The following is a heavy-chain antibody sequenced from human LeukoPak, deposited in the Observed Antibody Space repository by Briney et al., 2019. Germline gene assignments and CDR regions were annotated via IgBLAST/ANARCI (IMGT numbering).Heavy chain of an antibody. D-gene: IGHD3-16*01. CDR1: GFTFSSNY. CDR2: IYSGGST. Sequence: GGSLRLSCAASGFTFSSNYMSWVRQAPGKGLEWVSVIYSGGSTYYADSVKGRFTISRDNSKNTLYLQMNSLRPEDTAVYYCAKDGGISRTYHYMDVWGKGTTVTVSS. CDR3: AKDGGISRTYHYMDV. V-gene: IGHV3-66*01. J-gene: IGHJ6*03.